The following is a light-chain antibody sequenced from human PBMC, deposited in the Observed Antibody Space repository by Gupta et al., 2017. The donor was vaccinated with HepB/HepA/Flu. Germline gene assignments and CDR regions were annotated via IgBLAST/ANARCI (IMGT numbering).Light chain of an antibody. Sequence: SALTQPASVSVSPGQSLTISCTGSSNDIGGYDPGSWYQQDPGQAPKLLIYDVTNRPAVVSNRFSGSKSGNTASLTISGLQAEDEADYYCSSFSNTFTLVIFGGGTKLTVL. J-gene: IGLJ2*01. CDR2: DVT. CDR3: SSFSNTFTLVI. CDR1: SNDIGGYDP. V-gene: IGLV2-14*03.